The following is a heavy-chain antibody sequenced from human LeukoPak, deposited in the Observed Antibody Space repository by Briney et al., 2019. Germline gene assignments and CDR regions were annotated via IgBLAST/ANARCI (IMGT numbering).Heavy chain of an antibody. D-gene: IGHD6-6*01. CDR3: ARVGGSSAFDY. J-gene: IGHJ4*02. Sequence: PGESLRLSCAASGFTFSSYYIHWVRQAPGKGLVWVSRINTDGSSTAYADSVKGRFTISRDNAENTLYLKMNSLRAEATAVYFCARVGGSSAFDYWGQGTLVTVSS. V-gene: IGHV3-74*01. CDR1: GFTFSSYY. CDR2: INTDGSST.